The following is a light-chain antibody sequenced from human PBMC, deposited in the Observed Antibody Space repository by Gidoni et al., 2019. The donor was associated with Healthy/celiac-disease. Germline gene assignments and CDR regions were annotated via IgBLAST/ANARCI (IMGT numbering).Light chain of an antibody. V-gene: IGLV3-1*01. CDR3: QAWDSSTADVV. CDR1: QLGDKY. J-gene: IGLJ2*01. CDR2: QDS. Sequence: SYELTQPPSVYVSPGQTASITCSGDQLGDKYACWYQQKPGQSPVLVIYQDSKRPSAIPERFSGSNSGNTATLTISGTRAMDEADYYCQAWDSSTADVVFGGGTKLTVL.